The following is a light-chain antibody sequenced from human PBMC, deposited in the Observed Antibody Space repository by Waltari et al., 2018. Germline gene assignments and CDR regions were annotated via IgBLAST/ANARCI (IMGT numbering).Light chain of an antibody. CDR3: HVWDGKTVM. V-gene: IGLV3-21*02. Sequence: SSVLTQAPSVSVAPGQTATVTCGGDNIGGRSVHWYQQRPGRAPVLVVYLYSDRPSGIPDRVSGSKSGNAATLTISRVEAGDEADYYCHVWDGKTVMFGGGTKLTVL. CDR2: LYS. CDR1: NIGGRS. J-gene: IGLJ3*02.